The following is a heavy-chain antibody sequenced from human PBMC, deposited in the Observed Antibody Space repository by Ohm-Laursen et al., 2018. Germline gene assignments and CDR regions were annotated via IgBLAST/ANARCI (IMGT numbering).Heavy chain of an antibody. Sequence: SLRLSCAASGFTFSNYWMSWVRQAPGKGLEWVANIQQDGSEKYYLDSVKGRFTISRDNAKNSLYLQMNSLRAEDTAVYYCATSSSFALSDYWGQGTLVTVSS. V-gene: IGHV3-7*01. CDR1: GFTFSNYW. J-gene: IGHJ4*02. D-gene: IGHD2-2*01. CDR2: IQQDGSEK. CDR3: ATSSSFALSDY.